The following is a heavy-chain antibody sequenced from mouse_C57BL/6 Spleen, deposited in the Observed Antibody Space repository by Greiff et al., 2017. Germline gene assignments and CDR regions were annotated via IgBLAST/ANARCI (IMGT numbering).Heavy chain of an antibody. Sequence: VQLVESGAELVRPGTSVKVSCKASGYAFTNSLIEWVKQRPGQGLEWIGVINPGSGGTNYNEKFKGKATLTADKSSSTAYMQLSSLTSEDSAVXFCAREGFDYWGQGTTLTVSS. CDR3: AREGFDY. J-gene: IGHJ2*01. CDR2: INPGSGGT. CDR1: GYAFTNSL. V-gene: IGHV1-54*01.